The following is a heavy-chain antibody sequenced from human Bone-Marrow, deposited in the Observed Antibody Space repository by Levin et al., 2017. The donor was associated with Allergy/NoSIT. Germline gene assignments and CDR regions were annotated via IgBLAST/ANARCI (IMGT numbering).Heavy chain of an antibody. CDR2: TYYRSKWYT. Sequence: SSETLSLTCAISGDSVSSNRAAWNWIRQSPSRGLEWLGRTYYRSKWYTDYALSVKSRITINPDTAKNQFSLQVTSVTPEDTAVYYCARDRGSSYGATFDYWGQGTLVTVSS. J-gene: IGHJ4*02. V-gene: IGHV6-1*01. CDR3: ARDRGSSYGATFDY. CDR1: GDSVSSNRAA. D-gene: IGHD5-18*01.